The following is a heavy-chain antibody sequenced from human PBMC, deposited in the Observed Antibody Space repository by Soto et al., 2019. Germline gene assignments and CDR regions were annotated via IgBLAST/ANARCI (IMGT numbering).Heavy chain of an antibody. D-gene: IGHD4-17*01. V-gene: IGHV5-51*01. Sequence: VASLTLSCKVSGYSFTSYWIGWVRQMPGKGLEWMGIIYPGDSETRYSPSVQGQVTISAAKSISTAYLQWSSLKASDTAMYYCARNGDPTYYYYYGMDVLGQGTTVTVSS. J-gene: IGHJ6*02. CDR3: ARNGDPTYYYYYGMDV. CDR2: IYPGDSET. CDR1: GYSFTSYW.